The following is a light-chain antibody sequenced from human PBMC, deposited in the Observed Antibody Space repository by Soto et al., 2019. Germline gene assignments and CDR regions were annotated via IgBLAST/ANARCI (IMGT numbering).Light chain of an antibody. CDR3: QQRANWPGT. J-gene: IGKJ1*01. CDR2: DAS. V-gene: IGKV3-11*01. CDR1: QSVSSY. Sequence: EIVLTQSPATLSLSPGERASLSCRASQSVSSYLAWYQQKSGQAPRLLIYDASNRATGIPARFSGSGSGTDFTLTISSLKPEDSAVYYCQQRANWPGTFGQGTKVEVK.